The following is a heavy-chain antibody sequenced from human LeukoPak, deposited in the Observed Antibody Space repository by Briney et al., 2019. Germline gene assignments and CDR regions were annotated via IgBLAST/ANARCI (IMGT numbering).Heavy chain of an antibody. CDR1: GFTFSRNG. J-gene: IGHJ4*02. CDR2: IRHHGSDK. D-gene: IGHD3-22*01. V-gene: IGHV3-30*02. Sequence: GGSLRLSCAASGFTFSRNGIHWVRQAPGKGLEWVAFIRHHGSDKYYADSVKGRFTISRDNFKNTVYLQMNSLRAEDTAVYYCAKCDSTGYYSVELVDYWGQGTLVTVSS. CDR3: AKCDSTGYYSVELVDY.